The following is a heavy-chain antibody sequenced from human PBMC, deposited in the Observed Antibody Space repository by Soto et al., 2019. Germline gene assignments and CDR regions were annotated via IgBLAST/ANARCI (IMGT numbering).Heavy chain of an antibody. CDR1: GGSVSSSPYY. D-gene: IGHD1-26*01. Sequence: PSETMSLTCTISGGSVSSSPYYWHWIRQPPGKGLEWIGYVYYSGSTNYNPSLKSRVTISVDTSKNQFSLRLSSVTAADTAVYYCARGEGGSYYQLFDFWGQGTLVTVS. V-gene: IGHV4-61*01. J-gene: IGHJ4*02. CDR3: ARGEGGSYYQLFDF. CDR2: VYYSGST.